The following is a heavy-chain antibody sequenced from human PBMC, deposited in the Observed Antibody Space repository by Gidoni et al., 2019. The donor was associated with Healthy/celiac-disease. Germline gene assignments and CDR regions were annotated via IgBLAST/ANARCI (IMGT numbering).Heavy chain of an antibody. CDR3: ASAGYSYNKDAFDI. V-gene: IGHV1-69*04. CDR1: GGTFSSYA. D-gene: IGHD5-18*01. J-gene: IGHJ3*02. Sequence: QVQLVQSGAEVKKPGSSVKVSCKASGGTFSSYAISWVRQAPGQGLEWMGRIIPILGIANYAQKFQGRVTITADKSTSTAYMELSSLRSEDTAVYYCASAGYSYNKDAFDIWGQGTMVTVSS. CDR2: IIPILGIA.